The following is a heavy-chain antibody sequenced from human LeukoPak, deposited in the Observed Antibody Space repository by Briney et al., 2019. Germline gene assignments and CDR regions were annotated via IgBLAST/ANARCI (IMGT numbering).Heavy chain of an antibody. CDR2: IYPGDSDT. CDR3: ARGYCSSTSCYDYYGMDV. J-gene: IGHJ6*02. D-gene: IGHD2-2*01. CDR1: GYSFTTYW. V-gene: IGHV5-51*01. Sequence: GESLKISCKGSGYSFTTYWIGWVRQMPGKGLEWMGIIYPGDSDTRYSPSFQGQVTISADNSISTAYLQWSSLKASDTAMYYCARGYCSSTSCYDYYGMDVWGQGTTVTVSS.